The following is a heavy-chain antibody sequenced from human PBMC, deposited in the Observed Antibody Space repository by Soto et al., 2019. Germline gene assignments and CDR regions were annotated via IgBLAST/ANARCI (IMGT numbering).Heavy chain of an antibody. CDR2: MIPILGIA. J-gene: IGHJ4*02. Sequence: QVQLVQSGAEVKKPGSSVKVSCKASGGTFSSYTISWVRQAPGQGLEWMGRMIPILGIANYAQKFQGRVTITADKSTSTAYMELSSLRSEDTAVYYCARDLSERCSSGWYCAWDYWGQGTLVTVSS. D-gene: IGHD6-19*01. CDR1: GGTFSSYT. CDR3: ARDLSERCSSGWYCAWDY. V-gene: IGHV1-69*08.